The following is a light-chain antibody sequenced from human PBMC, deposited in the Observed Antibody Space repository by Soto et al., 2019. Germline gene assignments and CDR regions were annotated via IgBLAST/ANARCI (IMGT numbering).Light chain of an antibody. CDR2: GAS. CDR3: QQYGSSPIT. J-gene: IGKJ5*01. CDR1: QSVSSSY. Sequence: EVVLTQSPGTLSLSAGERATLSCRASQSVSSSYLAWYQQTPGQAPRLLIYGASSRATGIPDRFSGSGSGTDFTLTITRLDPEDSAVYYCQQYGSSPITFGQGTRLEI. V-gene: IGKV3-20*01.